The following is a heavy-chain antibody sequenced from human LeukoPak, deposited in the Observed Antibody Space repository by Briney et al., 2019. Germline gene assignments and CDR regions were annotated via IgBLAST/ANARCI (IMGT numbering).Heavy chain of an antibody. D-gene: IGHD3-10*01. CDR3: ARAVGGDGSGSL. V-gene: IGHV4-4*07. CDR1: GGSISIYY. CDR2: IYTSGST. J-gene: IGHJ4*02. Sequence: SETLSLTCTVSGGSISIYYWNWIRKPAGKRLEGIGRIYTSGSTNYNPSLKSRVTMSVDMSTRQISLKLSSVTAADTAVYYCARAVGGDGSGSLWGPGTLVTVSS.